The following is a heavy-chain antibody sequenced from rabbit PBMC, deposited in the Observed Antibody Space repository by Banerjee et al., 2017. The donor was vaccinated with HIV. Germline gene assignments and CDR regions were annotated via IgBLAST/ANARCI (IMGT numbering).Heavy chain of an antibody. D-gene: IGHD8-1*01. CDR1: GFSFSSNW. J-gene: IGHJ4*01. CDR2: INCATGKA. CDR3: ARDGAGGSYFAL. Sequence: LEESGGGLVKPGGTLTLTCTVSGFSFSSNWICWVRQAPGKGLEWIACINCATGKAVYASWAKGRFTISRTSSTTVTLQMTSLTAADTATYFCARDGAGGSYFALWGPGTLVTVS. V-gene: IGHV1S45*01.